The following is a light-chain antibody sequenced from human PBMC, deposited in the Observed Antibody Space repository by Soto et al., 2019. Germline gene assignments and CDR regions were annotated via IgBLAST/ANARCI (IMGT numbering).Light chain of an antibody. V-gene: IGLV2-8*01. CDR2: EVN. CDR1: SSDVGGYKY. Sequence: QSXLTQPXXAXGXXXXXVXXXXTGTSSDVGGYKYVSWYQQHPGKAPKLMIFEVNKRPSGVPDRFSGSKSGNTASLTVSGLQAEDEADYYCSSYAGINNLGVFGTGTKLTVL. J-gene: IGLJ1*01. CDR3: SSYAGINNLGV.